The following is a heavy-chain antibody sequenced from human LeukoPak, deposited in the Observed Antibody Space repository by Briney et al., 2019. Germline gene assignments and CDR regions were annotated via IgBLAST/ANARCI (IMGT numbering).Heavy chain of an antibody. J-gene: IGHJ5*02. V-gene: IGHV4-61*02. Sequence: SETLSLTCTVSGGSISSGSYYWSWIRQPAGKGLEWIGRIYIRGTTSYNPSLKSRITISADTSKNQFSLKLSSVTAADTAVYYCASIAVAGLGDNWFDPWGQGTLVTVSS. CDR2: IYIRGTT. D-gene: IGHD6-19*01. CDR1: GGSISSGSYY. CDR3: ASIAVAGLGDNWFDP.